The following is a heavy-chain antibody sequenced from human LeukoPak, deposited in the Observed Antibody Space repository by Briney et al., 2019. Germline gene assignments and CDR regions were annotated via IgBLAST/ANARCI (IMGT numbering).Heavy chain of an antibody. Sequence: PGGSLRLSCAASGFTFSSYAMPWVRQAPGKGLEWVAVISYDGGNKYYADSVKGRFTISRDNSKNTLYLQMNSLRAEDTAVYYCARDTLSSGWSYFDYWGQGTLVTVSS. CDR1: GFTFSSYA. V-gene: IGHV3-30-3*01. J-gene: IGHJ4*02. CDR2: ISYDGGNK. CDR3: ARDTLSSGWSYFDY. D-gene: IGHD6-19*01.